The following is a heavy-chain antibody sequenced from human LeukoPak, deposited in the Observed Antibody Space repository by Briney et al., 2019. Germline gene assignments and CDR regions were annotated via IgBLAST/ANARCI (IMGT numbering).Heavy chain of an antibody. CDR1: GGSFSGYY. J-gene: IGHJ4*03. CDR3: ARHSGTVPFDY. V-gene: IGHV4-34*01. D-gene: IGHD1-1*01. CDR2: INHSGST. Sequence: SETLSLTCAVYGGSFSGYYWSWIRQPPGKGLEWIGEINHSGSTNYNPSLKSRVTISVDTSKNQFSLKLSSVTAADTAVYYCARHSGTVPFDYWGPGTTVTVSS.